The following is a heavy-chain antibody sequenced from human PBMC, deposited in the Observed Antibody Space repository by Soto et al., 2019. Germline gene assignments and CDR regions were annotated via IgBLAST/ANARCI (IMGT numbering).Heavy chain of an antibody. Sequence: GESLRLSCAASGFTFSSYTMSWVRQAPGKGLEWVSAISISGGSTYYADSVKGRFTISRDNSKNTLYLQMNSLRAEETAVHYCAKLGDFWSGYPETTDYWGQGTLVTVSS. D-gene: IGHD3-3*01. CDR1: GFTFSSYT. CDR3: AKLGDFWSGYPETTDY. CDR2: ISISGGST. V-gene: IGHV3-23*01. J-gene: IGHJ4*02.